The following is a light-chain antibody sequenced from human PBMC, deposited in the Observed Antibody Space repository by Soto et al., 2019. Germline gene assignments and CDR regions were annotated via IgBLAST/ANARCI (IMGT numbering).Light chain of an antibody. Sequence: QSALTQPASVSGSPGQSITISCTGTSSDVGGYNYVSWYQQHPGKAPKLMSYDVSNRPSGVSNLFSGSKSGNTDSLTISGLQAEDEADYYCSSYTSSYPLGLGGGTKLTVL. CDR1: SSDVGGYNY. CDR3: SSYTSSYPLG. J-gene: IGLJ2*01. V-gene: IGLV2-14*01. CDR2: DVS.